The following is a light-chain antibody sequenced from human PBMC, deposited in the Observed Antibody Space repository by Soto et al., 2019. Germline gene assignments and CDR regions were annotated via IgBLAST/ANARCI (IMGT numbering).Light chain of an antibody. CDR2: GAS. V-gene: IGKV1-17*03. Sequence: DIQMTQSPSAMSASVGDRVTITCRASQGIHKYLAWFQQKPGKVPKRLIYGASNLQSGVPSRFSGSGSGTELTLTISSLQPEEFATYYCLQHNFYPPTFGQGTRL. CDR3: LQHNFYPPT. J-gene: IGKJ5*01. CDR1: QGIHKY.